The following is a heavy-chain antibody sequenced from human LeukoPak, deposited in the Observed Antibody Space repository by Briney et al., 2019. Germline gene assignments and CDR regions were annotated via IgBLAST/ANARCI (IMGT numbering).Heavy chain of an antibody. Sequence: SETLSLTCTVSGGSISSSSYYWGWFRQPPGKGLEWIGSIYYSGSTYYNPSLKSRVTISVDTSKNQFSLKLSSVTAADTAVYYCARTRITMIVVVNFPFDYWGQGTLVTVSS. CDR1: GGSISSSSYY. J-gene: IGHJ4*02. D-gene: IGHD3-22*01. CDR2: IYYSGST. CDR3: ARTRITMIVVVNFPFDY. V-gene: IGHV4-39*07.